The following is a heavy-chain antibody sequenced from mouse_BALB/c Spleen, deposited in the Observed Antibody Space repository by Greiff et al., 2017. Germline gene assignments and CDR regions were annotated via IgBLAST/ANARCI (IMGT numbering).Heavy chain of an antibody. CDR3: ARSGFAY. Sequence: EVKLVESGPGLVKPSQSLSLTCTVTGYSITSDYAWTWIRQFPGNKLEWMGYISYSGSTSYNPSLKSRISITRDTSKNQFFLQLNSVTTEDTATYYCARSGFAYWGQGTLVTVSA. CDR1: GYSITSDYA. J-gene: IGHJ3*01. CDR2: ISYSGST. V-gene: IGHV3-2*02.